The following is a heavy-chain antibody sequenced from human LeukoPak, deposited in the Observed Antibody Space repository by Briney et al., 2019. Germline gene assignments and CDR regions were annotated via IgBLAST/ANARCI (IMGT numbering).Heavy chain of an antibody. CDR2: IYYSGST. CDR3: VGVTSGWFTDF. D-gene: IGHD6-19*01. CDR1: GGSISSYY. V-gene: IGHV4-59*12. Sequence: SETLSLTCTVSGGSISSYYWSWIRQPPGKGLEWIGYIYYSGSTNYNPSLKSRVTISVDTSKNQFSLKLSSVTAADTAVYYCVGVTSGWFTDFWGQGTLVTVSS. J-gene: IGHJ4*02.